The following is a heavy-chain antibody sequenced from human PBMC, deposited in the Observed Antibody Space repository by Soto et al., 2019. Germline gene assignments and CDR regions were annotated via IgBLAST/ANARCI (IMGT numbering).Heavy chain of an antibody. D-gene: IGHD2-15*01. CDR2: IYHSGST. Sequence: QLQLQESGSGLVKPLQTLSLTCAVSGGSISSGGYSWSWIRQPPGKRLEWIGYIYHSGSTYYDPSLKSRVTISVDRSKNQFPLKLSSVTAADTAVYYCARGQVVAAQHWGQGTLVTVSS. CDR1: GGSISSGGYS. J-gene: IGHJ4*02. V-gene: IGHV4-30-2*01. CDR3: ARGQVVAAQH.